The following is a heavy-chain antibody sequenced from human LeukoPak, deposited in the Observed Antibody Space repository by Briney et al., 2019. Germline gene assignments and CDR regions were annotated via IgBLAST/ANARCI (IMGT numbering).Heavy chain of an antibody. CDR3: ARGGVVPKRTYYYYYMDV. CDR1: AFTLSSYA. D-gene: IGHD2-2*01. Sequence: GRSLGLSPAASAFTLSSYAMQWVPDAPSKGLESLAVVSYDGSNKYYTDSVKGRFTISRDNSKNTLYLQMNSLRAEDTAVYYCARGGVVPKRTYYYYYMDVWGKGTTVTVSS. CDR2: VSYDGSNK. J-gene: IGHJ6*03. V-gene: IGHV3-30*10.